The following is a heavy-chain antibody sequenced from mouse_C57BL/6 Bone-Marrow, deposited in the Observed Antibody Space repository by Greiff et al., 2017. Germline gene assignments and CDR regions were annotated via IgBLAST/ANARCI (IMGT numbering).Heavy chain of an antibody. V-gene: IGHV1-54*01. CDR1: GYAFTNYL. D-gene: IGHD1-1*01. J-gene: IGHJ1*03. CDR3: AKMGYNGSSAVAWYFAV. CDR2: IIPGSGGT. Sequence: VQLHQSGAELVRPGTSVKVSCKASGYAFTNYLIEWVKQRPGQGLEWIGVIIPGSGGTNYNEKFKGKATLTADTSSSTAYMQISSLTAEDSAVYVCAKMGYNGSSAVAWYFAVWGTGTPVTVSA.